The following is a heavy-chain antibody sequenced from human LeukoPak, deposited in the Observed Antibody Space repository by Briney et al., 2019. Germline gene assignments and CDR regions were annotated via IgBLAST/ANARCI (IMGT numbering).Heavy chain of an antibody. Sequence: GGSLRLSCAASGFTVSSNYMSWVRQAPGRGLEWVSVIYSGGSTYYADSVKGRFTISRDNSKNTLYLQMNSLRAEDTAVYYCARDEGSDPRDAEYFQHWGQGTLVTVSS. J-gene: IGHJ1*01. V-gene: IGHV3-66*01. CDR3: ARDEGSDPRDAEYFQH. CDR2: IYSGGST. CDR1: GFTVSSNY. D-gene: IGHD2-21*02.